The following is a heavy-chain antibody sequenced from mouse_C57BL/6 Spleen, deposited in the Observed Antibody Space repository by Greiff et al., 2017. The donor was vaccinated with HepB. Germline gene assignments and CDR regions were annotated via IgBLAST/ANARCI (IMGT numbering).Heavy chain of an antibody. V-gene: IGHV1-64*01. D-gene: IGHD1-1*01. Sequence: QVQLQQSGAELVKPGASVKLSCKASGYTFTSYWMHWVKQRPGQGLEWIGMIHPNSGSTNYNEKFKSKATLTVDKSSSTAYMQLSSLTSEDSAVYYCARRDYGSLYAMDYWGQGTSVTVSS. CDR3: ARRDYGSLYAMDY. CDR1: GYTFTSYW. CDR2: IHPNSGST. J-gene: IGHJ4*01.